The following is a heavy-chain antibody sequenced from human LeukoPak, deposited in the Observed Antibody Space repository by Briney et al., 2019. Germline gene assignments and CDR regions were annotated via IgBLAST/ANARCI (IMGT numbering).Heavy chain of an antibody. CDR1: GFTFNTYW. D-gene: IGHD5-12*01. CDR3: ARLPLTARLHFEY. V-gene: IGHV3-7*05. J-gene: IGHJ4*02. Sequence: PGGSLRLSCEASGFTFNTYWMSWVRQAPGKGLEWVANIKEDGSEKYYVDFAKGRFTISRDNAKNSLYLQMNSLRVEDTAVYYCARLPLTARLHFEYWGQGTLVTVSS. CDR2: IKEDGSEK.